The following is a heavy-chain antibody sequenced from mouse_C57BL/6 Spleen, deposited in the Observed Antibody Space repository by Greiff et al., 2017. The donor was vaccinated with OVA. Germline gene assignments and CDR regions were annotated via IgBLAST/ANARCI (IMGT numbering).Heavy chain of an antibody. Sequence: VQLKQSGPELVKPGASVKISCKASGYSFTDYNMNWVKQSNGKSLEWIGVINPNYGTTSYNQKFKGKATLTVDPSSSTAYMQLNSLTSEDSAVYYCARQGYSNYYAMDYWGQGTSVTVSS. CDR2: INPNYGTT. CDR3: ARQGYSNYYAMDY. V-gene: IGHV1-39*01. CDR1: GYSFTDYN. D-gene: IGHD2-5*01. J-gene: IGHJ4*01.